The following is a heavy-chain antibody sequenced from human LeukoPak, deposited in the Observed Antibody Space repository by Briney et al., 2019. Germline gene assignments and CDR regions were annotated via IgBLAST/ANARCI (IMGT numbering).Heavy chain of an antibody. CDR1: GLTFSSSW. Sequence: GGSLRLSCAVSGLTFSSSWMDWVRQAPGKGLEWVASINPDGNKKYSADSVKGRFTISSDNAENSLYLQMNSLRVEDTAFYYCARDLAYSRLDYWGQGMLVTVSS. J-gene: IGHJ4*02. CDR2: INPDGNKK. D-gene: IGHD5-18*01. CDR3: ARDLAYSRLDY. V-gene: IGHV3-7*01.